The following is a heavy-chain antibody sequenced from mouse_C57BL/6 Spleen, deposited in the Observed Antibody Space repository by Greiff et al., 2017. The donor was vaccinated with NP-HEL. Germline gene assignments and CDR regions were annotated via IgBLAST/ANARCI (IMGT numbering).Heavy chain of an antibody. CDR3: TRWGAYYSPLFAY. Sequence: VQLQQSGAELVRPGASVTLSCKASGYTFTDYEMHWVKQTPVHGLEWIGAIDPETGGTAYNQKFKGKAILTADKSSSTAYMELRSLTSEDSAVYYCTRWGAYYSPLFAYWGQGTLVTVSA. J-gene: IGHJ3*01. D-gene: IGHD2-12*01. V-gene: IGHV1-15*01. CDR1: GYTFTDYE. CDR2: IDPETGGT.